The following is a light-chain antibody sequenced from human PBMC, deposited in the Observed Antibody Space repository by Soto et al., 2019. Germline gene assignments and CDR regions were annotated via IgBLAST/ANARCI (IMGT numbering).Light chain of an antibody. CDR2: GAS. V-gene: IGKV3-20*01. CDR1: QSVSSTY. Sequence: IVLTQSPATLSLSPGERATLSCRASQSVSSTYLAWYQQKPGQAPRLLMHGASTRATGIPDRFSGSGSGTGFTLTISRLEPEDFAVYYCQQYGDSPRTFGQGTKVEIK. CDR3: QQYGDSPRT. J-gene: IGKJ1*01.